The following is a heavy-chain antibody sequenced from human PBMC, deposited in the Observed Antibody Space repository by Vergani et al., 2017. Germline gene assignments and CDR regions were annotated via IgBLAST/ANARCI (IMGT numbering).Heavy chain of an antibody. D-gene: IGHD3-10*01. CDR1: GFTFSSYG. V-gene: IGHV3-30*18. J-gene: IGHJ4*02. CDR2: ISYDGSNK. Sequence: QVQLVESGGGVVQPGRSLRLSCAASGFTFSSYGMHWVRQAPGKGLEWVAVISYDGSNKYYADSVKGRFTISRDNSKNTLYLQMNSLRAEDTAVYYCAKGLLWFGERVCGFGYWGQGTLVTVSS. CDR3: AKGLLWFGERVCGFGY.